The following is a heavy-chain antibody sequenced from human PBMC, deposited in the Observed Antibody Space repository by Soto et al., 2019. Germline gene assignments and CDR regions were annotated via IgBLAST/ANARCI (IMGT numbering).Heavy chain of an antibody. CDR1: GFSLSTRGVG. Sequence: QITLKESGPTLVKPTQTLTLTCTFSGFSLSTRGVGVGWIRQPPGKALEWLALIYWDDNKHYSPSLKSSLTITKDTSKNQVVLTMTNMDPVDTATYYCARKGAELLLFDIWGQGTMVTVSS. D-gene: IGHD6-6*01. J-gene: IGHJ3*02. CDR3: ARKGAELLLFDI. CDR2: IYWDDNK. V-gene: IGHV2-5*02.